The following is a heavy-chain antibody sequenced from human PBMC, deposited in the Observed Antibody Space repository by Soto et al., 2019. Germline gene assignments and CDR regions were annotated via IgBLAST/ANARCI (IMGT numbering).Heavy chain of an antibody. V-gene: IGHV3-33*01. CDR3: ARDGPAEDRDYFDY. CDR1: GFTFSSYG. J-gene: IGHJ4*02. D-gene: IGHD2-15*01. CDR2: IWYDGSNK. Sequence: QVQLVESGGGVVQPGRSLRLSCAASGFTFSSYGMHWVRQAPGKGLEWVAVIWYDGSNKYYADSVKGRFTISRDNSKNTLYLQMNSLRAEDTAVYYCARDGPAEDRDYFDYGGQGTLVTVSS.